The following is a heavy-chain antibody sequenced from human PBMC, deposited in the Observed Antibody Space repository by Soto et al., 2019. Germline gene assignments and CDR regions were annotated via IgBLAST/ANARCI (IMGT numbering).Heavy chain of an antibody. CDR3: AREMGDGEHDAFDI. Sequence: QVQLVQSGAEVKKPGSSVKVSCKASGGTFSSYAISWVRQAPGQGLEWMGGIIPIFGTANYGQKFQGRVTITADEPTSTAYMELSSLRSEDTAVYYWAREMGDGEHDAFDIWGQGTMVTVSS. J-gene: IGHJ3*02. CDR1: GGTFSSYA. V-gene: IGHV1-69*01. D-gene: IGHD3-10*01. CDR2: IIPIFGTA.